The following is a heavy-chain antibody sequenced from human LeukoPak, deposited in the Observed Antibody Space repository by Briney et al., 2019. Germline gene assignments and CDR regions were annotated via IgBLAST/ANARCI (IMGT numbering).Heavy chain of an antibody. J-gene: IGHJ6*03. CDR2: ISYDGSNK. Sequence: SCKASGYTFSSYAMHWVRQAPGKGLEWVAVISYDGSNKYYADSVKGRFTISRDNSKNTLFLQMNSLRAEDTAVYYCARDKSRASYYMDVWGKGTTVTVSS. CDR1: GYTFSSYA. V-gene: IGHV3-30*04. CDR3: ARDKSRASYYMDV.